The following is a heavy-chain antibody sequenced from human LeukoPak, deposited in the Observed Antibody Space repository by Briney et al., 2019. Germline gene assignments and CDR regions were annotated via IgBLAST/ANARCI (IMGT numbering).Heavy chain of an antibody. V-gene: IGHV4-59*01. D-gene: IGHD3-22*01. CDR2: IYYSGST. CDR1: GGSIGSYY. Sequence: SETLSLTCTVSGGSIGSYYWSWIRQPPGKGLEWIGYIYYSGSTNYNPSLKSRVTISVDTSKNQFSLKLSSVTAADTAVYYCARSGYYYDSSGYYGGPFDYWGQGTLVTVSS. J-gene: IGHJ4*02. CDR3: ARSGYYYDSSGYYGGPFDY.